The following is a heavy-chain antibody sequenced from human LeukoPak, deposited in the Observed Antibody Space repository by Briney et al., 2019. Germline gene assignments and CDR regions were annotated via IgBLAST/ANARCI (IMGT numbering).Heavy chain of an antibody. Sequence: GEPLKISCKASGYSFTSYWIGWARQMPGKGLEWMGIIYPGDPDTTYSPSFQGQVTISADKSLSTAYLQWSSLKASDTAIYYCARRSLSSLSYFFDYWGQGTLVTVSS. CDR3: ARRSLSSLSYFFDY. CDR2: IYPGDPDT. V-gene: IGHV5-51*01. CDR1: GYSFTSYW. J-gene: IGHJ4*02. D-gene: IGHD6-6*01.